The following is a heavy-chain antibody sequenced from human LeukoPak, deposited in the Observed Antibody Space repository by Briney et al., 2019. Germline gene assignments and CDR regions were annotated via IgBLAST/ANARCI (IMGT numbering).Heavy chain of an antibody. V-gene: IGHV3-66*01. CDR2: IYSGGST. Sequence: GGSLRLSCAASGFTVSTNYMSWVRQAPGKGLERVSVIYSGGSTYYADSVKGRFTISRDNSKNTLYLQMNSLRAEDTAVYYCARDSSVTLSFDYWGQGTLVTVSS. CDR3: ARDSSVTLSFDY. CDR1: GFTVSTNY. D-gene: IGHD3-9*01. J-gene: IGHJ4*02.